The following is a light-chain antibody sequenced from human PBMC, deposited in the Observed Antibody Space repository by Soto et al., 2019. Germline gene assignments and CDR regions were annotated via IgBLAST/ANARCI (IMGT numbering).Light chain of an antibody. CDR1: QTFRNL. CDR2: GAS. CDR3: QQYNSYST. V-gene: IGKV3-20*01. J-gene: IGKJ5*01. Sequence: EVVLTQSPGTLSLSPGERATLSCRASQTFRNLLAWYQQKPGQAPRLLIYGASSRATGIPYRFSGSGSGTDFTLTISRLEPEDFASYYCQQYNSYSTFGQGTRLEIK.